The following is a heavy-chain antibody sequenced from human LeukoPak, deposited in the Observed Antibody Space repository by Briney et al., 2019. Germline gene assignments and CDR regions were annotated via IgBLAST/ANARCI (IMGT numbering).Heavy chain of an antibody. CDR2: ISAYNGNT. J-gene: IGHJ4*02. D-gene: IGHD3-10*01. Sequence: ASVKVSCKASGYTFSSYGISWVRQAPGQGLEWMGWISAYNGNTNYAQKFQGRVTMTKDTSISTAYMELSRLRSDDTAVYYCARDALYGSGSSGGGLVDYWGQGTLVTVSS. CDR3: ARDALYGSGSSGGGLVDY. V-gene: IGHV1-18*01. CDR1: GYTFSSYG.